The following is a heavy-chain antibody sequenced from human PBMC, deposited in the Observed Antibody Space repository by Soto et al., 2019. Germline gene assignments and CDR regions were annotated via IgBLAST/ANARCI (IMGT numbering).Heavy chain of an antibody. J-gene: IGHJ4*02. D-gene: IGHD5-12*01. CDR3: AAEEEMATNPDY. CDR1: GFTFSSYE. CDR2: ISSSGSTI. Sequence: EVQLVESGGGLVQPGGSLRLSCAASGFTFSSYEMNWVRQAPGKGLEWVSYISSSGSTIYYADSVKGRFTISRDNPKNSLYLQMNSLRAEDTAVYYCAAEEEMATNPDYWGQGTLVTVSS. V-gene: IGHV3-48*03.